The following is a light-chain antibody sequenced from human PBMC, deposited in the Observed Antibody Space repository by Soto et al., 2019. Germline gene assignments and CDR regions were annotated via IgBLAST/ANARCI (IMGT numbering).Light chain of an antibody. CDR2: DNN. J-gene: IGLJ2*01. CDR3: GTWDSSLTAGPVV. CDR1: SSNIGNNY. Sequence: QSVLTQPPSVSAAPGQKVTISCSGSSSNIGNNYVAWYQQLPGTAPKLLIYDNNKRPSGIPDRFSGSKSGTSATLAITGLQPGDEADYYCGTWDSSLTAGPVVFGGGTKLTVL. V-gene: IGLV1-51*01.